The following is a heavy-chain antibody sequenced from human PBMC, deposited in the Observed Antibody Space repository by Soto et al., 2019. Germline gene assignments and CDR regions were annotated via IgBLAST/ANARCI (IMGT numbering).Heavy chain of an antibody. Sequence: QLQLVQSGSEVKKPGSSVRVSCKASEVDFNSLTLSWVRLAPGHGPEWMGTIIPILDVAKNAQKFEGRITITADNSTNTVDTELRRLSSEDTAVYYCADVCFGELWRGMDVWGQGTTVTVSS. D-gene: IGHD3-16*01. J-gene: IGHJ6*02. CDR2: IIPILDVA. V-gene: IGHV1-69*02. CDR1: EVDFNSLT. CDR3: ADVCFGELWRGMDV.